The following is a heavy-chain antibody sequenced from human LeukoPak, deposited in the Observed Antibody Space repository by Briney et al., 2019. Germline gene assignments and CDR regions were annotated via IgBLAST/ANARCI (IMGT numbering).Heavy chain of an antibody. V-gene: IGHV4-34*01. CDR1: GGSFSGYY. CDR2: INHSGST. Sequence: RPSETLSLTCAVYGGSFSGYYWSWIRQPPGKGLEWIGEINHSGSTNYNPSLKSRVTISVDTSKNQFSLKLSSVTAADTAVYYCARAVGVYSSSWYVDYWGQGTLVTVSS. CDR3: ARAVGVYSSSWYVDY. J-gene: IGHJ4*02. D-gene: IGHD6-13*01.